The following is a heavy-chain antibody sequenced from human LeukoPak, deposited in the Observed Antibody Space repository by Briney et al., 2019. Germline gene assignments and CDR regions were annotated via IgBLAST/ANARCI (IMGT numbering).Heavy chain of an antibody. CDR3: AKDGGATTTYYFDY. Sequence: PGGSLRLSCAASGFTFSSYGMHWVRQAPVKGLERVAFIRYDGSNKYYADSVKGRFTISRDNSKNTLYLQMNSLRAEDTAVYYCAKDGGATTTYYFDYWGQGTLVTVSS. D-gene: IGHD1-26*01. CDR2: IRYDGSNK. J-gene: IGHJ4*02. V-gene: IGHV3-30*02. CDR1: GFTFSSYG.